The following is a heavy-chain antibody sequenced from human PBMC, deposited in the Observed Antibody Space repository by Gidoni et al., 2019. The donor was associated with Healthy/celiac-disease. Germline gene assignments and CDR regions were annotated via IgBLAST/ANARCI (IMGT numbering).Heavy chain of an antibody. CDR2: INHSGST. Sequence: QVQLQQWGAGQLKPSETLSLTCAVYGGFFSGYYWSWLRQPPGQGLEWIGEINHSGSTNYNPSLKSRVTISVDTSKNQFSLKRSSVTAADTAVYYCARGRSAGDLAYCGGDCYLFDYWGQGTLVTVSS. V-gene: IGHV4-34*01. D-gene: IGHD2-21*02. CDR1: GGFFSGYY. J-gene: IGHJ4*02. CDR3: ARGRSAGDLAYCGGDCYLFDY.